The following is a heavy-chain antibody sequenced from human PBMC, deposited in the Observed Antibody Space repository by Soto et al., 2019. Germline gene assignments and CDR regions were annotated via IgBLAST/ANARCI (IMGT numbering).Heavy chain of an antibody. CDR2: VYYRGST. V-gene: IGHV4-59*01. Sequence: QVQLQESGPGLVKPSETLSLTCTVSGGSISPYYWNCIRQPPGKGLEWIGYVYYRGSTDYHPSLQSRVILSLETSKDQFSLKLTSVTAADTDVYYCARATGTTNFGDYWGQGPLVTAS. J-gene: IGHJ4*02. CDR1: GGSISPYY. D-gene: IGHD1-7*01. CDR3: ARATGTTNFGDY.